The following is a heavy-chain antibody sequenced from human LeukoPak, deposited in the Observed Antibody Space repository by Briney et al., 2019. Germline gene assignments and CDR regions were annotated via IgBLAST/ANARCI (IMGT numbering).Heavy chain of an antibody. CDR3: ASHYGSGFDY. D-gene: IGHD3-10*01. V-gene: IGHV4-59*01. J-gene: IGHJ4*02. CDR2: IFNSGST. CDR1: GGSISSYY. Sequence: SGTLSLTCTVSGGSISSYYWSWIRQPPGKGLEWIGYIFNSGSTNYNPSLKSRVTISGDTSKNQFSLKLSSVTAADTAVYYCASHYGSGFDYWGQGTLVTVSS.